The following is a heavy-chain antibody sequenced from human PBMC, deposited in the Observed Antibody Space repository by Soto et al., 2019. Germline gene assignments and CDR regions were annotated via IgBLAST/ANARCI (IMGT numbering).Heavy chain of an antibody. D-gene: IGHD6-19*01. CDR1: GGTFSSYA. J-gene: IGHJ3*02. CDR3: ACPIAVAGGAFDI. Sequence: SVKVSCKASGGTFSSYAISWVRQAPGQGLEWMGGIIPIFGTANYAQKFQGRVTITADKSTSTAYMELSSLRSEDTAVYYCACPIAVAGGAFDIWGQGTMVTVSS. CDR2: IIPIFGTA. V-gene: IGHV1-69*06.